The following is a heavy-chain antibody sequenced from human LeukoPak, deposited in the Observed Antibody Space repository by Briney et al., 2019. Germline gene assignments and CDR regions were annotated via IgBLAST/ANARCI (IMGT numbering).Heavy chain of an antibody. CDR3: ARVSLYCSGGSCYFGYFQH. J-gene: IGHJ1*01. V-gene: IGHV4-31*03. CDR2: ICYSRST. CDR1: GGSISSGGYY. D-gene: IGHD2-15*01. Sequence: SQTLSLTCTVSGGSISSGGYYWSWIRQHPGKGLEWIGYICYSRSTYYNPSLKSRVTISVDTSKNQFSLKLSSVTAADTAVYYCARVSLYCSGGSCYFGYFQHWGQGTLVTVSS.